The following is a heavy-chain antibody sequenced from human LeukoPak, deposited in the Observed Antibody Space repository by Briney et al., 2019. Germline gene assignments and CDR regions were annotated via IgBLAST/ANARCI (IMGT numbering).Heavy chain of an antibody. CDR3: VRWNMVVAALDY. V-gene: IGHV4-59*01. CDR1: GGSISSYY. J-gene: IGHJ4*02. Sequence: KPSETLSLTCTVSGGSISSYYWSWIGQPPGKGLEWIGYIYYSGSTNYNPSLKSRVTISVDTSKNQFSLKLSSVTAADTAVYYCVRWNMVVAALDYWGQGTLVTVSS. D-gene: IGHD2-15*01. CDR2: IYYSGST.